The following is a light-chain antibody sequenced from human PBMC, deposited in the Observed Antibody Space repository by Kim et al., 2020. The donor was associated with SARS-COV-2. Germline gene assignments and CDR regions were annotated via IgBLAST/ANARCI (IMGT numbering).Light chain of an antibody. CDR2: QDN. J-gene: IGLJ3*02. Sequence: YELTQPPSVSVSPGQTATITCSGDKLGDKYACWYQQKPGQSPVLVIYQDNKRPSGIPERFSGSNSGNTATLTISGTQAMDEADYYCQAWDSSTGVFGGGTKLTVL. CDR3: QAWDSSTGV. CDR1: KLGDKY. V-gene: IGLV3-1*01.